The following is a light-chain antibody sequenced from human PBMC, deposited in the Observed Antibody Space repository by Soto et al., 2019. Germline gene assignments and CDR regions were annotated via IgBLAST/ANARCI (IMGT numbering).Light chain of an antibody. CDR3: TSYTDSNIYV. CDR2: EVI. J-gene: IGLJ1*01. Sequence: QSVLTQPPSASGSPGQSVTISCTGSSSDVGNYNYVSWYQQHPGKAPKLMIYEVIKRPSGVPARFSGSKSGNTASLTVSGLQADDEADYYRTSYTDSNIYVFGSGTKVTVL. V-gene: IGLV2-8*01. CDR1: SSDVGNYNY.